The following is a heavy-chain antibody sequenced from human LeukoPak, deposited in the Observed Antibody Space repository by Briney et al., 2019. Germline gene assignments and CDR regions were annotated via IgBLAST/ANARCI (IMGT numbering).Heavy chain of an antibody. CDR3: ATYRQVLLPFES. CDR2: ISSSGSVI. J-gene: IGHJ4*02. D-gene: IGHD2-8*02. CDR1: GFTFSSYE. Sequence: GGSLRLSCAASGFTFSSYEMNWVRQAPGKGLEWVSYISSSGSVICYTDSVKGRFTISRDNSKSTLSLQMNSLRAEDTAIYYCATYRQVLLPFESWGQGTLVTVSS. V-gene: IGHV3-48*03.